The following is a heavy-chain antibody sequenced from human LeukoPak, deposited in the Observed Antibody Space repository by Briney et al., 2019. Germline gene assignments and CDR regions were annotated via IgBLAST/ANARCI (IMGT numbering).Heavy chain of an antibody. J-gene: IGHJ6*04. CDR3: ARDHPTVTRFYYYGMDV. D-gene: IGHD4-17*01. CDR2: IYYSGST. V-gene: IGHV4-61*01. Sequence: SETLSLTCTVSGGSVSSGSYYWSWIRQPPGKGLEWIGYIYYSGSTNYNPSLKSRVTISVDTSKNQFSLKLSSVTAADTAVYYCARDHPTVTRFYYYGMDVWGKGTTVTVSS. CDR1: GGSVSSGSYY.